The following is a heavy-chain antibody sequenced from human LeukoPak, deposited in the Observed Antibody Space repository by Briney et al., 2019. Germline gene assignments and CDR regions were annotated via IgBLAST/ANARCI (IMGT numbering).Heavy chain of an antibody. Sequence: PGGSLRLSCTTSGFAFSNYAMNWVRQAPGKGPEWVSGISGFNTYYADSVTGRFTIFRDNSKNVLYLQMDRLRAEDTAVYSCAKDVCTSPRCLLYFDSWGQGTLVTVSS. V-gene: IGHV3-23*01. CDR3: AKDVCTSPRCLLYFDS. D-gene: IGHD2-8*01. CDR2: ISGFNT. CDR1: GFAFSNYA. J-gene: IGHJ4*02.